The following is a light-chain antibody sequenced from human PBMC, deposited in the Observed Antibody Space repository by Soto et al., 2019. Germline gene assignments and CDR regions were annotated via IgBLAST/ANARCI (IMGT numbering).Light chain of an antibody. Sequence: EIVLTQSPGTLSLSPGERATLSCRASQSVSNNYLAWYQQKPGQAPRLLIYGASNRATGIPDRFSGSGSGTDFTLTISSLQSEDFAVYYCQQYNSWPLTVGGGTKVDIK. J-gene: IGKJ4*01. V-gene: IGKV3-20*01. CDR3: QQYNSWPLT. CDR2: GAS. CDR1: QSVSNNY.